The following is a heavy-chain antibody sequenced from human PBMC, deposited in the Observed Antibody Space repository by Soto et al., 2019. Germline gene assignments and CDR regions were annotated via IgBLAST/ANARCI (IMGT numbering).Heavy chain of an antibody. CDR3: AHPRGFGVFDAYDI. Sequence: GGSLRLSCAASGFTFSTYAMSWVRQAPGKGLVWVSAISGSGGSTFYADSVKGRFTISRDNSMNTLYLQMNSLRTEDTAVYYCAHPRGFGVFDAYDIWGQGTMVTVSS. CDR1: GFTFSTYA. V-gene: IGHV3-23*01. D-gene: IGHD3-10*01. CDR2: ISGSGGST. J-gene: IGHJ3*02.